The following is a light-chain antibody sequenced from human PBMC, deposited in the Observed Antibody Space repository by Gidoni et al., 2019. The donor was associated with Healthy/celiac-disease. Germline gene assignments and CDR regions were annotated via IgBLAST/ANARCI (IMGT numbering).Light chain of an antibody. J-gene: IGKJ2*01. V-gene: IGKV3-20*01. Sequence: IVFTQSPGTLSLSPGERATLSCRASQSVSSSYLAWYQQKPGQAPRLLIYGASSRATGIPDRFSGSGSGTDFTLTISRLEAEDFAVYYCQQYGSSYTFGQGTKLEIK. CDR2: GAS. CDR1: QSVSSSY. CDR3: QQYGSSYT.